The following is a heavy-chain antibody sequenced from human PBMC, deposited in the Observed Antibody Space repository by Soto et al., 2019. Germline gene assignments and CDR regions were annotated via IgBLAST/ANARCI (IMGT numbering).Heavy chain of an antibody. J-gene: IGHJ6*02. CDR3: ASIAAGTDYYYYGMDV. V-gene: IGHV4-61*08. CDR1: GGSITTGGYY. Sequence: PSETLSLTCSVSGGSITTGGYYWSWIRQPPGKGLEWIGYIYYSGSTNYNPSLKSRVTISVDTSKNQFSLKLSSVTAADTAVYYCASIAAGTDYYYYGMDVWGQGTTVTVSS. CDR2: IYYSGST. D-gene: IGHD6-13*01.